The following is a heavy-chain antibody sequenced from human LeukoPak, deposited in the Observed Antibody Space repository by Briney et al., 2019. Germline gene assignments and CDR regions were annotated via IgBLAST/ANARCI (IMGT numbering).Heavy chain of an antibody. D-gene: IGHD6-13*01. CDR3: ARRGWTAAAASYYFDY. J-gene: IGHJ4*02. CDR2: IYPGDSDT. CDR1: GYSFSSYW. V-gene: IGHV5-51*03. Sequence: KPGXSLQISCKGSGYSFSSYWIGWVRQLPGKGLEWMGIIYPGDSDTRYSPSFQGQVTISADKSISTAYLQWSSLKASDTAMYYCARRGWTAAAASYYFDYWGQGTLVTVSS.